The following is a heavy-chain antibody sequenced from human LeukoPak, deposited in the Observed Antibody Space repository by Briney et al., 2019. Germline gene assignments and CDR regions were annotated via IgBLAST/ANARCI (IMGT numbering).Heavy chain of an antibody. Sequence: PGGSLRLSCAASGFTFSSYAMSWVRQAPGKGLEWVSAISGSGGSTYYADSVKGRFTISRDNSKNTLYLQMNSLRAEDTAVYYCARDRLGGSGSYYKYWGQGTLVTVSS. CDR2: ISGSGGST. V-gene: IGHV3-23*01. CDR1: GFTFSSYA. J-gene: IGHJ4*02. D-gene: IGHD3-10*01. CDR3: ARDRLGGSGSYYKY.